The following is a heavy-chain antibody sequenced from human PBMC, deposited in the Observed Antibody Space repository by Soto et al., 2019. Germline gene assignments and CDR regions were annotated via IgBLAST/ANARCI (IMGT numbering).Heavy chain of an antibody. Sequence: EVQLLESGGGSVQPGGSLRLSCAASGFTFSSYAMHWVRRPPGKGLEWVSSISHSGGTAYYADSVKGRFSISRDSLVNTLSVKMNSLRAEDTAIYYCAKGRGQNWNVEYWGQGTLVTVSP. V-gene: IGHV3-23*01. D-gene: IGHD1-1*01. CDR2: ISHSGGTA. J-gene: IGHJ4*02. CDR3: AKGRGQNWNVEY. CDR1: GFTFSSYA.